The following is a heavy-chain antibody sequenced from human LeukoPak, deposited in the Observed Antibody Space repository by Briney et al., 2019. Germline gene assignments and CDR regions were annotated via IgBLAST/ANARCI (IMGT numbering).Heavy chain of an antibody. V-gene: IGHV4-59*01. J-gene: IGHJ4*02. CDR3: ARDERGDGYNLFDY. CDR2: IYYSGST. CDR1: GGSISSYY. D-gene: IGHD5-24*01. Sequence: PSETLSLTCTVSGGSISSYYWSWIRQPPGKGLEWIGYIYYSGSTNYNPSLKSRVTMSVDTSKNQFSLKLSSVTAADTAVYYCARDERGDGYNLFDYWGQGTLVTVSS.